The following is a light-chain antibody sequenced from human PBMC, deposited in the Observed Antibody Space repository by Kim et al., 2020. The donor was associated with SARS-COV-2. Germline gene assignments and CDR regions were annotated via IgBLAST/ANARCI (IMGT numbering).Light chain of an antibody. CDR1: NSNIENNY. Sequence: QSVLTQPPSVSAAPGQKVTISCSGSNSNIENNYVSWYQQLPGTAPKLLIFDNNNRPSGIPDRFSGSKSDASATLAITGLQTGDEADYFCTTWDSSLSAWVFGGGTQLTVL. CDR3: TTWDSSLSAWV. J-gene: IGLJ3*02. CDR2: DNN. V-gene: IGLV1-51*01.